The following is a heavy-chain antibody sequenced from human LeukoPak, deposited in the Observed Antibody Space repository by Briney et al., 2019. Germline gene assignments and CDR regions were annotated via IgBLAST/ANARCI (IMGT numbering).Heavy chain of an antibody. D-gene: IGHD5-18*01. V-gene: IGHV3-48*03. Sequence: PGGSLRLSCAASGFTFSSYEMNWVRQAPGKGLESVSYIGSSGSTIYYADSVKGRFTISRDNAKNSLYLQMNSLRAEDTAVYYCARDLTGGYSYGDYWGQGTLVTVSS. J-gene: IGHJ4*02. CDR2: IGSSGSTI. CDR1: GFTFSSYE. CDR3: ARDLTGGYSYGDY.